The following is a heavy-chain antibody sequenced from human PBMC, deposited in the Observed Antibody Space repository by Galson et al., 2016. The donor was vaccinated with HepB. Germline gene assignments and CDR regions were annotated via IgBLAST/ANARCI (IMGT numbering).Heavy chain of an antibody. CDR2: ISGSGGGT. V-gene: IGHV3-23*01. Sequence: SLRLSCAGSGFTFGNFAMSWVRQAPGKGLEWLSGISGSGGGTKYADPVWGRFTISRDNLKNTLYLQMHNLKYMTAADTAVYYCASNRGGGSYFDSWGQGILVTVSS. D-gene: IGHD3-16*01. CDR3: ASNRGGGSYFDS. CDR1: GFTFGNFA. J-gene: IGHJ4*02.